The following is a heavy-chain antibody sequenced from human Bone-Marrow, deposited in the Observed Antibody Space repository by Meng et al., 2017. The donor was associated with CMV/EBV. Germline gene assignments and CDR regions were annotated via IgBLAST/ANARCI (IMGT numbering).Heavy chain of an antibody. CDR3: ARRSDFWSGYWENYFDY. Sequence: SETLSLTCTVSGGSISSYYWSWIRQPAGKGLEWIGRIYTSGSTNYNPSLKSRVTMSVDTSKNQFSLKLSSVTAADTAVYYCARRSDFWSGYWENYFDYWGQGTLVTVSS. CDR2: IYTSGST. V-gene: IGHV4-4*07. CDR1: GGSISSYY. D-gene: IGHD3-3*01. J-gene: IGHJ4*02.